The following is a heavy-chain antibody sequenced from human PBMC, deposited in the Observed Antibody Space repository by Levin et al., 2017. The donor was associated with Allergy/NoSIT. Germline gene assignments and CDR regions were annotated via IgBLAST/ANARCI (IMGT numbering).Heavy chain of an antibody. Sequence: GGSLRLSCAASGFTFSKSWMSWVRQAPGKGLEWVANIKEDGSQKHYADSVKGRFTISRDNANNLLYLQMNYLGVDDTAVYYCASDTTLVGEAWGQGTLVTVSS. CDR3: ASDTTLVGEA. V-gene: IGHV3-7*03. CDR2: IKEDGSQK. CDR1: GFTFSKSW. J-gene: IGHJ5*02. D-gene: IGHD3-10*01.